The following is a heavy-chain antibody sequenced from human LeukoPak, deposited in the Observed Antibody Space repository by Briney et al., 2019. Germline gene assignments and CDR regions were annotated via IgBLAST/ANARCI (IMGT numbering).Heavy chain of an antibody. CDR2: ISGSGGST. D-gene: IGHD3-10*01. CDR1: GFTVSSNY. V-gene: IGHV3-23*01. CDR3: ARKVRGFGELLSPPYHWYFDL. Sequence: PGGSLRLSCAASGFTVSSNYMSWVRQAPGKGLEWVSAISGSGGSTYYADSVKGRFTISRDNSKNTLYLQMNSLRAEDTAVYYCARKVRGFGELLSPPYHWYFDLWGRGTLVTVSS. J-gene: IGHJ2*01.